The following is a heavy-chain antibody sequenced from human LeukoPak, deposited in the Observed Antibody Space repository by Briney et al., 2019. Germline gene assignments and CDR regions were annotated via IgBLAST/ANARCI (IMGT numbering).Heavy chain of an antibody. D-gene: IGHD6-13*01. Sequence: GVSVKVSCKASGYTFTSYDINWVRQATGQGLEWMGWMNPKSGNTGYEQKFQGRVTITRNTSISTAYMELSSLRSEDTAVYYCARNLAAAGRYDALDIWGQGTMVTVSS. CDR1: GYTFTSYD. CDR3: ARNLAAAGRYDALDI. V-gene: IGHV1-8*03. J-gene: IGHJ3*02. CDR2: MNPKSGNT.